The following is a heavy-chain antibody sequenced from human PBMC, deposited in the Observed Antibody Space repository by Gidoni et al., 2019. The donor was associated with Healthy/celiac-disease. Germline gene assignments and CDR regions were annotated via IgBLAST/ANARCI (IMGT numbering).Heavy chain of an antibody. Sequence: EVQLLESGGCLVQPGGSLRLSCAASGFTFSSYAMSWVRQAPGKGLEWVSAISGSGGSTYYADSVKGRFTISRDNSKNTLYLQMNSLRAEDTAVYYCAKDLYSSSPTYYYYYMDVWGKGTTVTVSS. CDR1: GFTFSSYA. D-gene: IGHD6-6*01. V-gene: IGHV3-23*01. J-gene: IGHJ6*03. CDR3: AKDLYSSSPTYYYYYMDV. CDR2: ISGSGGST.